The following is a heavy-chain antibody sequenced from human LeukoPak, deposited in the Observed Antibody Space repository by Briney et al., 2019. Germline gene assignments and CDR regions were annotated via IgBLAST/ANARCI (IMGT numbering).Heavy chain of an antibody. D-gene: IGHD2-15*01. CDR2: MSPKNENT. CDR3: ARGVDAGVDY. J-gene: IGHJ4*02. CDR1: GYTFSNYD. V-gene: IGHV1-8*01. Sequence: ASVNVSCKASGYTFSNYDINWVRQATGQGVEWMGWMSPKNENTGYAQKFQGRLTMTRNSSTSTDYMELTSLTFEDTAMYFCARGVDAGVDYWGRGTLVTVSS.